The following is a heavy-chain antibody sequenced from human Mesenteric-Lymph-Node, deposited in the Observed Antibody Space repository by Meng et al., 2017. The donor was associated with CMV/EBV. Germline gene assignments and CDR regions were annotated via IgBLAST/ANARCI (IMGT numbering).Heavy chain of an antibody. Sequence: YTVTNYAMNWVRQAPGQGLEWMGWINTNTGNPTYAQGFTGRFVFSLDTSVSTAYLQISSLKAEDTAIYYCARADGGTPYTSSWYFDPWGQGTLVTVSS. CDR3: ARADGGTPYTSSWYFDP. J-gene: IGHJ5*02. V-gene: IGHV7-4-1*02. D-gene: IGHD6-13*01. CDR1: YTVTNYA. CDR2: INTNTGNP.